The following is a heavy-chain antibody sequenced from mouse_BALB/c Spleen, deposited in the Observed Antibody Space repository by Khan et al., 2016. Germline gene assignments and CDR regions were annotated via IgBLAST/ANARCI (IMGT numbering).Heavy chain of an antibody. D-gene: IGHD1-1*01. CDR1: GYTFTDYV. J-gene: IGHJ4*01. V-gene: IGHV1-81*01. CDR2: IYPGSGST. CDR3: ARANYYGSSYPYAMDY. Sequence: QVQLQQSGPELVKPGASVKMSCKASGYTFTDYVISWVKQRTGQGLEWIGEIYPGSGSTYYNAKFKGKATLTADKSSNTAYMQLSSLTSEDSAVYFCARANYYGSSYPYAMDYWGQGTSVTVSS.